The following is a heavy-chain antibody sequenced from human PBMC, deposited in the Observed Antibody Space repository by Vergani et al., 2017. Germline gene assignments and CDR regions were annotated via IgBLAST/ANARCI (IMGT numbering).Heavy chain of an antibody. Sequence: QVQLQESGPGLVKPSETLSLTCTVSGGSVSSVSYSWSWILQPAGKGLEWIGYIYYSGSTNYNPSLKSRVTIAVDTSKNQFSLKLSSVTAADTAVYYCAREGRNNYYYYMDVWGKGTTVTVSS. CDR3: AREGRNNYYYYMDV. J-gene: IGHJ6*03. D-gene: IGHD1-14*01. CDR2: IYYSGST. V-gene: IGHV4-61*10. CDR1: GGSVSSVSYS.